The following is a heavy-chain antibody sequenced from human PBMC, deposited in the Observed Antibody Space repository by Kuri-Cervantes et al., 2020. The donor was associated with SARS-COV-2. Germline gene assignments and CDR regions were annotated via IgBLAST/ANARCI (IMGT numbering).Heavy chain of an antibody. D-gene: IGHD2-2*01. V-gene: IGHV4-39*02. CDR2: IYYSGST. CDR3: AREFIAPAAILDY. Sequence: GSLRLSCTVSGGSISSSSYYWGWIRQPPGKGLEWIGSIYYSGSTYYNPSLKSRVTISVDTSKNQFSLKLSSVTAADTAVYYCAREFIAPAAILDYWGQGTLVTVSS. CDR1: GGSISSSSYY. J-gene: IGHJ4*02.